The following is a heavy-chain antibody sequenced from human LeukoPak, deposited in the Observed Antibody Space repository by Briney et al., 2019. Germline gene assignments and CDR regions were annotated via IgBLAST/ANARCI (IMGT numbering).Heavy chain of an antibody. CDR2: IKQDGSEK. CDR3: ARVRGGYYFDY. CDR1: GFTFSTYW. J-gene: IGHJ4*02. Sequence: HPGGSLRLSCAGSGFTFSTYWMSWARQAPGKGLEWVANIKQDGSEKDYVDSVKGRFTISRDNAKNSLFLQMNSLRAEDTAMYYCARVRGGYYFDYWGQGSLVTVSS. D-gene: IGHD3-16*01. V-gene: IGHV3-7*01.